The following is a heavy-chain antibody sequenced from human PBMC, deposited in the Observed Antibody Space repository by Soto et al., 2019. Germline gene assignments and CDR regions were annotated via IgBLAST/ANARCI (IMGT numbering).Heavy chain of an antibody. V-gene: IGHV3-23*01. Sequence: PGGSLRLSCAASGFTFSSYAMSWVRQAPGKGLEWVSAISGSGGSTYYADSVKGRFTISRDNSKNTLYLQMNSLRAEDTAVYYCAKGRYDFWSGYYTTPFDYWGQGTLVTVSS. J-gene: IGHJ4*02. CDR3: AKGRYDFWSGYYTTPFDY. CDR2: ISGSGGST. CDR1: GFTFSSYA. D-gene: IGHD3-3*01.